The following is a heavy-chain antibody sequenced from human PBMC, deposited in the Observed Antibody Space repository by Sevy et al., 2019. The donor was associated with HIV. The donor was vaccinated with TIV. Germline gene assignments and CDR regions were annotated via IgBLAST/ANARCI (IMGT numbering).Heavy chain of an antibody. V-gene: IGHV4-59*02. J-gene: IGHJ4*02. CDR2: ISSSGST. D-gene: IGHD6-13*01. Sequence: SETLSLTCTVSGGAVNLYFWSWIRQPPGKGLEWIGYISSSGSTNYNPSLKSRVTISLSTSGNQFSLKLRSMTAADTAVYYCARESIGSSGDFDFWGQGTLVTVSS. CDR3: ARESIGSSGDFDF. CDR1: GGAVNLYF.